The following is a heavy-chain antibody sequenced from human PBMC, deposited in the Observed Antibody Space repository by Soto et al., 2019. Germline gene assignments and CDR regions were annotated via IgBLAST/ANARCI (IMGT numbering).Heavy chain of an antibody. Sequence: SETLSLTCTVSGGSISSGGYYWSWIRQHPGKGLEWIGYIYYSGSTYYNPSLKSRVTISVDTSKNQFSLKLSSVTAADTAVYYWALSGYYIWYFDYWGQGTLVTVSS. V-gene: IGHV4-31*03. D-gene: IGHD3-22*01. J-gene: IGHJ4*02. CDR3: ALSGYYIWYFDY. CDR2: IYYSGST. CDR1: GGSISSGGYY.